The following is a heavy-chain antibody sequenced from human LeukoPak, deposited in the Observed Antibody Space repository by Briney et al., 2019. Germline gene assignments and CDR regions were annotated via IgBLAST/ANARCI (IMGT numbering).Heavy chain of an antibody. CDR1: GGTFSSYA. D-gene: IGHD6-6*01. CDR3: ARGRIAARPSWFDP. J-gene: IGHJ5*02. Sequence: SVKVSCKASGGTFSSYAISWVRQAPGQGLEWMGGIIPIFGTANYAQKFQGRVTITADKSTSTAYMELSSLRSEDTAVYYCARGRIAARPSWFDPWGQGTLVTVSS. CDR2: IIPIFGTA. V-gene: IGHV1-69*06.